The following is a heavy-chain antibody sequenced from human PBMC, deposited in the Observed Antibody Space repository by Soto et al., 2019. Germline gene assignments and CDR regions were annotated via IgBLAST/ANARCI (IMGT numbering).Heavy chain of an antibody. Sequence: GGSLRLSCRASGFTFTNYEMNWVRQAPGKGLEWLSYIRISCSTIYYEDSVKGRLTISRDNAKNSLFLQMDSLRAEDTALYYCASRGDWRSRGWSAFEIWGQGTMVTVSS. CDR3: ASRGDWRSRGWSAFEI. V-gene: IGHV3-48*03. CDR1: GFTFTNYE. CDR2: IRISCSTI. J-gene: IGHJ3*02. D-gene: IGHD6-19*01.